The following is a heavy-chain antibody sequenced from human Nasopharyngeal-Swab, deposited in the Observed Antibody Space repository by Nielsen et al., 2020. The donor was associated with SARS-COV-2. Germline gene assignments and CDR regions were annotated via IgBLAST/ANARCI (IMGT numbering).Heavy chain of an antibody. V-gene: IGHV3-23*01. CDR1: GFTFSDYY. Sequence: GESLKISCAASGFTFSDYYMSWVRQAPGKGLEWVSSVSGSGAKIYYADSVKGRFTISRDNSKNTLYLQMNSLRVEDMAFYYCAKATNARYDFWSGSFDYWGQGTLVTVSS. CDR3: AKATNARYDFWSGSFDY. CDR2: VSGSGAKI. J-gene: IGHJ4*02. D-gene: IGHD3-3*01.